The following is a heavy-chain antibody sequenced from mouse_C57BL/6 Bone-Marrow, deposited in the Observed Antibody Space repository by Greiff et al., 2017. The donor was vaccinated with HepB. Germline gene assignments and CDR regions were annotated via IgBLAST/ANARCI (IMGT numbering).Heavy chain of an antibody. CDR1: GFNIKDDY. J-gene: IGHJ3*01. Sequence: EVKLMESGAELVRPGASVKLSCTASGFNIKDDYMHWVKQRPEQGLEWIGWIDPENGDTEYASKFQGKATITADTSSNTAYLQLSSLTFEDTAVYYCTRDLPWFAYWGQGTLVTVSA. CDR3: TRDLPWFAY. CDR2: IDPENGDT. V-gene: IGHV14-4*01.